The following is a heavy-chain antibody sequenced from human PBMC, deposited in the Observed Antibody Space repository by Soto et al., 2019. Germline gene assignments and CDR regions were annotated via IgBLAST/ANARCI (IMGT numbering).Heavy chain of an antibody. D-gene: IGHD2-15*01. CDR3: AREYCSGGSCYSRYFDL. V-gene: IGHV4-4*02. CDR1: SGSISSTNW. CDR2: IYHSGST. Sequence: QVQLQESGPGLVKPSGTLSLTCAVSSGSISSTNWWSWVRQPPGKGLEWIGEIYHSGSTYYNPSLMSRVTISVDKSKNQFSLKLSSVTAADTAVYYCAREYCSGGSCYSRYFDLWGRGTLVTVSS. J-gene: IGHJ2*01.